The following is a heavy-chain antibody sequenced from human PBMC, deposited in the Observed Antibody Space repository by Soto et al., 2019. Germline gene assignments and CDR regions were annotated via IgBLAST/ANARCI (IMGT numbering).Heavy chain of an antibody. CDR3: ARARTPTSGSYAGYYFDY. Sequence: SETLSLTCAVYGGSFSGYYWSWIRQPPGKGLEWIGEINHSGSTNYNPSLKSRVTISVDTSKNQFSLKLSSVTAADTAVYYCARARTPTSGSYAGYYFDYWGQGTLVTVSS. CDR2: INHSGST. J-gene: IGHJ4*02. V-gene: IGHV4-34*01. CDR1: GGSFSGYY. D-gene: IGHD1-26*01.